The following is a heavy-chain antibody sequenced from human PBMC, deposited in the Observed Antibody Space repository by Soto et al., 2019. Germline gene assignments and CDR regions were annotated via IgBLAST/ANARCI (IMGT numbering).Heavy chain of an antibody. CDR3: ARALRIAAAGGYNWFDP. CDR2: ISSSSSTI. Sequence: GGSLRLSCAASGFTFSSYSMNWVRQAPGKGLEWVSYISSSSSTIYYADSVKGRFTISRDNSKNTLYLQMNSLRAEDTAVYYCARALRIAAAGGYNWFDPWGQGTQVTVSS. CDR1: GFTFSSYS. V-gene: IGHV3-48*01. J-gene: IGHJ5*02. D-gene: IGHD6-13*01.